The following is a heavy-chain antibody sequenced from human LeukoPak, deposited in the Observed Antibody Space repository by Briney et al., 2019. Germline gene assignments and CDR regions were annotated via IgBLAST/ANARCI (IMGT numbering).Heavy chain of an antibody. CDR1: GGSISSSNG. CDR2: IYHSGST. Sequence: PSETLSLTCAVSGGSISSSNGWSWVRQPPGKGLEWIGEIYHSGSTNYNPSLKSRVTISVDKSKNQFSLKLSSVTAADTAVYYCARRVVATVSVYFDYWGQGTLVTVSS. J-gene: IGHJ4*02. V-gene: IGHV4-4*02. D-gene: IGHD5-12*01. CDR3: ARRVVATVSVYFDY.